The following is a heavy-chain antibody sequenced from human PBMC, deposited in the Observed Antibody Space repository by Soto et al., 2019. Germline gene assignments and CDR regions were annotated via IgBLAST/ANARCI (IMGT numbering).Heavy chain of an antibody. D-gene: IGHD6-25*01. CDR3: SLVSGGYDSSTLYALAA. V-gene: IGHV4-59*02. CDR2: VFHSAKT. CDR1: GGSVSSNYY. J-gene: IGHJ3*01. Sequence: PEKLRDTKTVSGGSVSSNYYWSLGRQPPGKVLEWIGYVFHSAKTNYNPSLKSRVTISLDMSKNQFSLNLSSVTAADTAIYYCSLVSGGYDSSTLYALAARGQ.